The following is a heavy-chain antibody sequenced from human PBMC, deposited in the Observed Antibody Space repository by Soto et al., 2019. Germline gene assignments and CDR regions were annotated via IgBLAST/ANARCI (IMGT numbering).Heavy chain of an antibody. CDR3: TKVKKKYMTTSGVDFGS. CDR1: GFTFDEYT. J-gene: IGHJ4*02. CDR2: ISWDGGTT. V-gene: IGHV3-43*01. Sequence: EVLLEESGGAVVQPGGSLRVSCVASGFTFDEYTMHWVRQAPGKGLEWISLISWDGGTTYYADSVKGRFTISRDTGKNSLYLQMDSLRAEDTAVYYCTKVKKKYMTTSGVDFGSWGQGTLVTVSS. D-gene: IGHD6-6*01.